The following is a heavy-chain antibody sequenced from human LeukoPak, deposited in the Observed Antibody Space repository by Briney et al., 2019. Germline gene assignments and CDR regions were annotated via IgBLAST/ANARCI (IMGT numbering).Heavy chain of an antibody. CDR2: MRFDGSHA. D-gene: IGHD3-9*01. CDR1: GFTFNSHR. V-gene: IGHV3-30*02. Sequence: GGSLRLSCAAAGFTFNSHRMHWVRQAPGKGPEWVALMRFDGSHAEYADSVKGRFTISRDNSKNTLYLQMNSLRAEDTAVYYCAKDQVSHDTLTGYSLPDYWGQGTLVTVSS. CDR3: AKDQVSHDTLTGYSLPDY. J-gene: IGHJ4*02.